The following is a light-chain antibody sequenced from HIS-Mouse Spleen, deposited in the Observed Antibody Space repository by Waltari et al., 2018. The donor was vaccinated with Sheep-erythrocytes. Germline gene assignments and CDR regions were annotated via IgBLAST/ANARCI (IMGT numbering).Light chain of an antibody. CDR1: ALPKKY. CDR2: EDS. CDR3: YSTDSSGNHWV. J-gene: IGLJ3*02. Sequence: SYELTQPPSVSVSPGPTARITCSGDALPKKYAYWYQKKSGQAPVLVIYEDSKRPSGIPERFSGSTSGTMATLTISGAQVEDEADYYCYSTDSSGNHWVFGGGTKLTVL. V-gene: IGLV3-10*01.